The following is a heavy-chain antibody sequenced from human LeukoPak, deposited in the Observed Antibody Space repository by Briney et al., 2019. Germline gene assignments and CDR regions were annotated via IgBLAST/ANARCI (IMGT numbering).Heavy chain of an antibody. CDR2: IRNKAYGETT. J-gene: IGHJ4*02. CDR3: TRAPFPSLAEHYFDY. Sequence: GGSLRLSCTASGFTFGDYAMNWVRQAPGKGLEWVGFIRNKAYGETTESAASVRGRFTISRDDSKSIAYLQMDSLKIEDTAVYYCTRAPFPSLAEHYFDYWAQGILVTVSS. D-gene: IGHD1-14*01. V-gene: IGHV3-49*04. CDR1: GFTFGDYA.